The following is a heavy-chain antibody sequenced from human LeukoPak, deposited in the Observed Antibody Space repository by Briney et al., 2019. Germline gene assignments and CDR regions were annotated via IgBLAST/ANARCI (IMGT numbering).Heavy chain of an antibody. V-gene: IGHV4-61*05. J-gene: IGHJ4*02. Sequence: SETLSLTCTVSGGSISSSSYYWGWIRRPPGKGLEWIGRIYTSGSTNYNPSLKSRVTMSVDTSKNQFSLKLSSVTAADTAVYYCARWYCSSTSCPFDYWGQGTLVTVSS. D-gene: IGHD2-2*01. CDR2: IYTSGST. CDR1: GGSISSSSYY. CDR3: ARWYCSSTSCPFDY.